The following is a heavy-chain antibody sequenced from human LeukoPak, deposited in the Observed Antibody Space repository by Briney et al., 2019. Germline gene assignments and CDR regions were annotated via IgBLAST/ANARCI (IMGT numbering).Heavy chain of an antibody. CDR3: AKDRYSGLNTIDY. D-gene: IGHD6-13*01. V-gene: IGHV3-11*06. CDR2: ISTSRSYT. CDR1: GFTLSDYY. Sequence: KTGGSLRLSCAASGFTLSDYYMSWIRQAPGKGLEWVSYISTSRSYTKYADSVKGRFTISRDNSKSTLYLQMNSLRAEDTAVYYCAKDRYSGLNTIDYWGQGTLVTVSS. J-gene: IGHJ4*02.